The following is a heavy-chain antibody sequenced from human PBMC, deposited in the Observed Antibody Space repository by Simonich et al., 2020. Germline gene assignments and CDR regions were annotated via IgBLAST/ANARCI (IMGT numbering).Heavy chain of an antibody. CDR3: AKDLGERITMIVVVIDAFDI. D-gene: IGHD3-22*01. J-gene: IGHJ3*02. V-gene: IGHV3-23*01. CDR2: ISGSGGST. Sequence: GGGLVQPGGSLRLSWAASGLTFRSYAMRWVRQAPGRGREGVSAISGSGGSTYYANSVKGRFTISRDNSKNKLYLQMNSLRAEDTAVYYCAKDLGERITMIVVVIDAFDIWGQGTMVTVSS. CDR1: GLTFRSYA.